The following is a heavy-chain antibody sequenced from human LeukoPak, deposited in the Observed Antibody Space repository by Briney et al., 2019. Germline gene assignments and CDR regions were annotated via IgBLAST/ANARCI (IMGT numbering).Heavy chain of an antibody. CDR1: GGSFSGYY. CDR2: INHSGST. Sequence: SETLSLTCAVYGGSFSGYYWSWIRQPPGKGLEWIGEINHSGSTNYNPSLKSRVTISVDTSKNQFSLNLSSVTAADTAVYYCARRIRGVVTDYWGQGILVIVSS. V-gene: IGHV4-34*01. CDR3: ARRIRGVVTDY. D-gene: IGHD2-21*02. J-gene: IGHJ4*02.